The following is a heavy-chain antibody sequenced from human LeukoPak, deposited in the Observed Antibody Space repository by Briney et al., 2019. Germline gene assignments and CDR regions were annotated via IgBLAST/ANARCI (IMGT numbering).Heavy chain of an antibody. CDR2: IYLRGNT. J-gene: IGHJ4*02. Sequence: TSGTLSLTCAISGGSITSSNWWTWVRQPPGKGLEWVGEIYLRGNTNYNPSLESRVSISVDESKTQLSLRLESVTAADTAVYYCARGTITTVTDSWGPGTLVTVSS. CDR3: ARGTITTVTDS. CDR1: GGSITSSNW. D-gene: IGHD4-17*01. V-gene: IGHV4-4*02.